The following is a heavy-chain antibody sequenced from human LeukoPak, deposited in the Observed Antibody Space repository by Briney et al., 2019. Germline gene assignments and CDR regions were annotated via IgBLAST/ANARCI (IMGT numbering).Heavy chain of an antibody. CDR3: AREVGDLYYDSSGRLDY. Sequence: GASVKVSCKASGGTFSSYAISWVRQAPGQGLEWMGRIIPILGIANYAQKFQGRVTITADKSTSTAYIELSSLRSEDTAVYYCAREVGDLYYDSSGRLDYWGQGTLVTVSS. V-gene: IGHV1-69*04. CDR2: IIPILGIA. CDR1: GGTFSSYA. D-gene: IGHD3-22*01. J-gene: IGHJ4*02.